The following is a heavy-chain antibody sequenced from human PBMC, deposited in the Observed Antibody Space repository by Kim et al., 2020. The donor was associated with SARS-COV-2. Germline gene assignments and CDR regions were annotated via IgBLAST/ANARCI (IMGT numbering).Heavy chain of an antibody. CDR3: ARGRGVLSLGLHFDY. D-gene: IGHD3-10*01. V-gene: IGHV3-30*04. Sequence: GGSLRLSCAASGFSFSSYTMHWVRQAPDKGLEWVTVVSPDGTMQNYADSVKGRFTISRDNSKNTLYVQMNSLREEDTAVYYCARGRGVLSLGLHFDYWGQGTLVTVSS. CDR2: VSPDGTMQ. J-gene: IGHJ4*02. CDR1: GFSFSSYT.